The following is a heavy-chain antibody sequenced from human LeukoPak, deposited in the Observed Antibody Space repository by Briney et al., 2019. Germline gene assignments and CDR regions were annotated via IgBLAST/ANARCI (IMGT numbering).Heavy chain of an antibody. D-gene: IGHD6-6*01. CDR1: GFTFTTYS. Sequence: PGGSLRLSCAASGFTFTTYSMNWVRQAPGKGLEWVSYITTTSSTMYYADSVKGRSTISRDNAKNSLYLQMNSLRAEDTAVYYCTRDYSSSSGRAFDIWGQGTMVTVSS. CDR2: ITTTSSTM. CDR3: TRDYSSSSGRAFDI. V-gene: IGHV3-48*01. J-gene: IGHJ3*02.